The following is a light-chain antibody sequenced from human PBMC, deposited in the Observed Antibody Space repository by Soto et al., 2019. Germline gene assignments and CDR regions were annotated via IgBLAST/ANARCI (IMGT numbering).Light chain of an antibody. CDR1: QSVGVN. J-gene: IGKJ4*01. V-gene: IGKV3D-15*01. CDR2: GAS. Sequence: EIVMTQSPATLSVSPGEGATLSCRAGQSVGVNLAWYQQMPGQAPRLLIYGASTRATGVPARFSGSGSGTEFTLTVSSLQSEVFAFYYCQQYEEWPPQLTFGGGTNVEI. CDR3: QQYEEWPPQLT.